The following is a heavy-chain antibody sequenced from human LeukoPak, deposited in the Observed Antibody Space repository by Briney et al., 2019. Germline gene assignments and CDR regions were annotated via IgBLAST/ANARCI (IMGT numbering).Heavy chain of an antibody. CDR1: GGSISSYY. CDR3: ARASITRVAFDI. Sequence: SETLSLTCTVSGGSISSYYWSWIRQPPGKGLEWIGYIYYSGSTNYNPSLKSRVTISVDTSKNQFSLKLSSVTAADTAVYYCARASITRVAFDIWGQGTMVTVSS. D-gene: IGHD3-10*01. J-gene: IGHJ3*02. CDR2: IYYSGST. V-gene: IGHV4-59*12.